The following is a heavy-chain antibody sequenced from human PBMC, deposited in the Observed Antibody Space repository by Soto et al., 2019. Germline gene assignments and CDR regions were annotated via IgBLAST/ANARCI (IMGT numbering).Heavy chain of an antibody. CDR1: GGTFSSYT. J-gene: IGHJ6*02. Sequence: QVQLVQSGAEVKKPGSSVKVSCKASGGTFSSYTISWVRQAPGQGLEWMGRIIPILGIANYAQKFQGRVTITADKPTSTAYMELSSLRSEDTAVYYCARDGPSGVVPAAKVYYGMDVWGQGTTVTVSS. D-gene: IGHD2-2*01. V-gene: IGHV1-69*08. CDR2: IIPILGIA. CDR3: ARDGPSGVVPAAKVYYGMDV.